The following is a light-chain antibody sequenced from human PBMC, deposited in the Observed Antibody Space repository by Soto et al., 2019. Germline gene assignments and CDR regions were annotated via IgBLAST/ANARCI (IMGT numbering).Light chain of an antibody. V-gene: IGKV3-20*01. CDR1: QSVSSSY. J-gene: IGKJ4*01. CDR3: QQYNNWPLT. CDR2: GAS. Sequence: EIVLTQSPGTLSLSPGERATLSCRASQSVSSSYLAWYQQKPGQAPRLLIYGASSRATGIPDRFSGSGSGTDFTLTISRLEPEDFAVYYCQQYNNWPLTFGGGTKVEMK.